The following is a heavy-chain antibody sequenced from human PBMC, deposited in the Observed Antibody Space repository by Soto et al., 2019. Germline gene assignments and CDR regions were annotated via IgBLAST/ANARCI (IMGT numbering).Heavy chain of an antibody. CDR1: GGSISSSSYY. CDR3: ARHSFLEWLPVRHNWLAP. D-gene: IGHD3-3*01. J-gene: IGHJ5*02. Sequence: SETLSLTCTVSGGSISSSSYYWGWIRQPPGKGLEWIGSIYYSGSTYYNPSLKSRVTISVDTSKNQFSLKLSSVTAADTAVYYCARHSFLEWLPVRHNWLAPPGQRTPVPVSS. CDR2: IYYSGST. V-gene: IGHV4-39*01.